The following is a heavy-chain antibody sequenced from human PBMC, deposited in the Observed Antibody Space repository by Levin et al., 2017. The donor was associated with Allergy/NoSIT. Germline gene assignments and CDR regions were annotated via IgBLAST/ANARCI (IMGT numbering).Heavy chain of an antibody. Sequence: ASVKVSCKTSGYSFLDYFMHWVRQAPGQGLEWMGWSNPKSGRTNSAPKFQGRVTVTRDTSISTVYMEVSRLRSDDTAVYYCARDPGAIAAAGIDHWGQGTLVSVSS. V-gene: IGHV1-2*02. CDR3: ARDPGAIAAAGIDH. CDR2: SNPKSGRT. CDR1: GYSFLDYF. J-gene: IGHJ4*02. D-gene: IGHD6-13*01.